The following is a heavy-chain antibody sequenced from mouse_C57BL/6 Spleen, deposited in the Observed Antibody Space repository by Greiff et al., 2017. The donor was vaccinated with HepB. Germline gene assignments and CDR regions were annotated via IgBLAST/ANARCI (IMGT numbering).Heavy chain of an antibody. V-gene: IGHV1-85*01. J-gene: IGHJ4*01. Sequence: VQLQQSGPELVKPGASVKLSCKASGYTFTSYDINWVKQRPGQGLEWIGWIYPRDGSTKYNEKFKGKATLTVDTSSSTAYMELHSLTSEDSAVYFCARNSDSSGYIYYAMDYWGQGTSVTVSS. D-gene: IGHD3-2*02. CDR1: GYTFTSYD. CDR3: ARNSDSSGYIYYAMDY. CDR2: IYPRDGST.